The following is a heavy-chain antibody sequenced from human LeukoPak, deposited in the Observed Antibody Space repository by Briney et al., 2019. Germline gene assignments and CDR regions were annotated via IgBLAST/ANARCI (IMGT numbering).Heavy chain of an antibody. CDR2: VHYSEGT. CDR1: GGSISGYY. CDR3: ARGVRSMDV. J-gene: IGHJ6*02. V-gene: IGHV4-59*01. D-gene: IGHD3-10*01. Sequence: PSETLSLTCTVSGGSISGYYWSWIRQPPGRGLEWFGYVHYSEGTNYNPSLKSRVTISVDTSKNQFSLRLSSVTAADTAVYYCARGVRSMDVWGQGTTVIVSS.